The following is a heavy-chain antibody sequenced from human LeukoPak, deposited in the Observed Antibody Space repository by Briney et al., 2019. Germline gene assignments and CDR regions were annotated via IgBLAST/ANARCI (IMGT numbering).Heavy chain of an antibody. Sequence: GGSLRLSCAASGFTFSSYAMSWVRQAPGKGLEWVSAISRSGGSTYYADSVKGRFTISRDNSKNTLYLQMNSLRAEDTAVYYCAKAFGYCSSTSCYSVRNWFDPWGQGTLVTVSS. CDR3: AKAFGYCSSTSCYSVRNWFDP. CDR2: ISRSGGST. V-gene: IGHV3-23*01. CDR1: GFTFSSYA. D-gene: IGHD2-2*03. J-gene: IGHJ5*02.